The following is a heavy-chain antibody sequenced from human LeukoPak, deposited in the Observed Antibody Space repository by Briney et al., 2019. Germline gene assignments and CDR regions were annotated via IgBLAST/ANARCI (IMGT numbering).Heavy chain of an antibody. CDR3: ARQRGAAAADFDY. D-gene: IGHD6-13*01. V-gene: IGHV4-38-2*01. CDR2: IYYSGST. CDR1: DYPITGGYY. J-gene: IGHJ4*02. Sequence: PSETLSLTCGVSDYPITGGYYWGWIRQPPGKGLEWIGSIYYSGSTYYNPSLKSRVTISVDTSKNQFSLKLSSVTAADTAVYYCARQRGAAAADFDYWGQGTLVTVSS.